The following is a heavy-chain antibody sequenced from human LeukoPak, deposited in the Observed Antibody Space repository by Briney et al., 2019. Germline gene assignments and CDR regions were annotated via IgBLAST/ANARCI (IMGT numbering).Heavy chain of an antibody. D-gene: IGHD2-15*01. CDR3: ARDRGDCSGGTCYGMDV. J-gene: IGHJ6*02. Sequence: PGGSLRLSCAASGFTFSSYTMNWVRQAPGKGLEWVSSISSGSSYIFNADSVRGRFTISRDNARNSLYLQMNSLRAEDTAVYYCARDRGDCSGGTCYGMDVWGQGTTVTVSS. V-gene: IGHV3-21*01. CDR1: GFTFSSYT. CDR2: ISSGSSYI.